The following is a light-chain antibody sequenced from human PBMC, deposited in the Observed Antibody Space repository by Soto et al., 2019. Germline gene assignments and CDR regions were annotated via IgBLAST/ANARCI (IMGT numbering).Light chain of an antibody. CDR2: EVR. V-gene: IGLV2-14*01. J-gene: IGLJ3*02. CDR3: SSFTTNSTLV. Sequence: QSVLTQPASVSGSPGQSITIACTGTNRDVGSYHLVSWYQQRPGEAPKLIISEVRNRPSGISYRFTGSKSGNTASLTISGLQAEDEADYYCSSFTTNSTLVFGGGTKLTVL. CDR1: NRDVGSYHL.